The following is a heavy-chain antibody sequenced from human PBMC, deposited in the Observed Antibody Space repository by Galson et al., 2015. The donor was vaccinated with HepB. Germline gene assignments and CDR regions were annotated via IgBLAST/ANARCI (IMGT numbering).Heavy chain of an antibody. Sequence: SLRLSCAASGFSVSTNYMTWVRQAPGKGPEWVAIIYSGGYRSYADSVKGRFTISRDNSKNTVFLQMNSLRAEDTAVYYCARATSGGYCSRTDCYYFDNWGQRTLVTVSS. D-gene: IGHD2-2*01. CDR3: ARATSGGYCSRTDCYYFDN. V-gene: IGHV3-53*01. CDR1: GFSVSTNY. CDR2: IYSGGYR. J-gene: IGHJ4*02.